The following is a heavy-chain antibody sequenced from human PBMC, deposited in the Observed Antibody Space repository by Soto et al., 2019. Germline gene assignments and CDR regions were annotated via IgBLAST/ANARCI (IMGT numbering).Heavy chain of an antibody. V-gene: IGHV3-33*01. CDR1: GFTFSSYG. CDR3: ARGVITLAQDAFDI. Sequence: PGGSLRLSCAASGFTFSSYGMHWVRQAPGKGLEWVAVIWYDGSNKYYADSVKGRFTISRDNSKNTLYLQMNSLRAEDTAVYYCARGVITLAQDAFDIWGQGTMVTVSS. CDR2: IWYDGSNK. D-gene: IGHD2-21*01. J-gene: IGHJ3*02.